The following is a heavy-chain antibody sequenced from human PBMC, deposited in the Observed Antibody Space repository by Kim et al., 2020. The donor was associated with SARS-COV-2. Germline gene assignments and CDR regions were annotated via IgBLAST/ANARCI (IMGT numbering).Heavy chain of an antibody. J-gene: IGHJ5*02. D-gene: IGHD3-16*01. CDR3: ARGGLGGPNPRNNWFDP. CDR1: GGSFSGYY. Sequence: SETLSLTCAVYGGSFSGYYWSWIRQPPGKGLEWIGEINHSGSTNYNPSLKSRVTISVDTSKNQFSLKLSSVTAADTAVYYCARGGLGGPNPRNNWFDPWGQGTLVTVSS. V-gene: IGHV4-34*01. CDR2: INHSGST.